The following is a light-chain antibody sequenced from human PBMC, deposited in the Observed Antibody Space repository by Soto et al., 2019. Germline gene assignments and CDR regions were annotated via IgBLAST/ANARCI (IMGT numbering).Light chain of an antibody. CDR1: SGHSSYA. Sequence: QLVLTQSPSASDSLGASVKLTCTLRSGHSSYAIAWHQQQPEKGPRYLMKLNSDGSHSKGDGIPDRFSGSSSGAERDLTISSLQSEDEADYYCQTWGTGIHYVFGTGTKVTVL. V-gene: IGLV4-69*01. J-gene: IGLJ1*01. CDR2: LNSDGSH. CDR3: QTWGTGIHYV.